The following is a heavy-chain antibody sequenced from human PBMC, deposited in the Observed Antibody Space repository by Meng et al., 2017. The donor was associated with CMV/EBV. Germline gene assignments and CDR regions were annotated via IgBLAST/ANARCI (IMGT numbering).Heavy chain of an antibody. V-gene: IGHV1-2*02. CDR3: ARDLKRWRITIFPY. CDR1: GYTFTGYY. Sequence: ASVKVSKASGYTFTGYYMHWVRQAPGQGLEWMGWINPNSGGTNYAQKFQGRVTMTRDTSISTAYMELSRLRSDDTAVYYCARDLKRWRITIFPYWGQGTLVTVSS. CDR2: INPNSGGT. J-gene: IGHJ4*02. D-gene: IGHD3-3*01.